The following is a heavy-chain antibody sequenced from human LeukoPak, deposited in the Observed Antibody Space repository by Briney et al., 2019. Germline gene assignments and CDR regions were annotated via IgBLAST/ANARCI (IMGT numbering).Heavy chain of an antibody. V-gene: IGHV4-34*01. J-gene: IGHJ4*02. CDR2: INHSGST. CDR1: GGSFSGYY. Sequence: SETLSLTCAVYGGSFSGYYWSWIRQPPGKGLEWIGEINHSGSTNYNPSLKSRVTISVDTSKNQFSLKLSSVTAADTAVYYCARSNGSGSHFDYWGQGTLVTVSS. CDR3: ARSNGSGSHFDY. D-gene: IGHD3-10*01.